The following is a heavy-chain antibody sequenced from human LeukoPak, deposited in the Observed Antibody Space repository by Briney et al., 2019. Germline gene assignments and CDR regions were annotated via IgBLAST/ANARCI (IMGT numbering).Heavy chain of an antibody. D-gene: IGHD6-19*01. CDR1: GGSFSGYY. Sequence: PSETLSLTCAVYGGSFSGYYWSWIRHPPGKGLEWIGEINHSGSTNYNPSLKSRVTISVDTSKNQFSLKLSSVTAADTAVYYCARGNGSGWYYFDYWGQGTLVTVSS. V-gene: IGHV4-34*01. CDR3: ARGNGSGWYYFDY. J-gene: IGHJ4*02. CDR2: INHSGST.